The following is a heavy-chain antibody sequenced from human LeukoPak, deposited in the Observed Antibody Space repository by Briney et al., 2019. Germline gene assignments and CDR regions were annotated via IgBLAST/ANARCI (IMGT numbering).Heavy chain of an antibody. D-gene: IGHD5-12*01. Sequence: GASVKVSCKASGYTFTSYDINWLRQATGQGLEWMGWMNPNSGYTGYAQKFQGRVTMTRNTSMSTAYMELSSLRSEDTAVYYCAIRTPVDIVATLGERVKKGLDYWGQGTLVTVSS. CDR1: GYTFTSYD. CDR2: MNPNSGYT. CDR3: AIRTPVDIVATLGERVKKGLDY. J-gene: IGHJ4*02. V-gene: IGHV1-8*01.